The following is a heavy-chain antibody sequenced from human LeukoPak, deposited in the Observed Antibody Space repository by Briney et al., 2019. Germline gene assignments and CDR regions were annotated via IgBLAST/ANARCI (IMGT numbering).Heavy chain of an antibody. CDR1: GGTFSSYA. CDR2: IIPIFETT. CDR3: ATPPPYSSSWSVDY. D-gene: IGHD6-13*01. J-gene: IGHJ4*02. Sequence: SVKVSCKASGGTFSSYAFSWVRQAPGQGLEWMGGIIPIFETTNYAQKFQGRVTITTDESTSTAYMELSSLRSEDTAVYYCATPPPYSSSWSVDYWGQGTLVTVSS. V-gene: IGHV1-69*05.